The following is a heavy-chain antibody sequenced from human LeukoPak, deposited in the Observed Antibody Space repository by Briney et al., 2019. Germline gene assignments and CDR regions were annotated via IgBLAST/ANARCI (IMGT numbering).Heavy chain of an antibody. CDR3: ASRVPSITMVRGVFEAFDI. V-gene: IGHV5-51*01. CDR1: GYRFTSYW. Sequence: GESLKISCKGSGYRFTSYWIGWVRQMPGKGLEWMGIIYPGDSDTRYSPSFQGQITISADKSISTAYLQWSSLKASDTAMYYCASRVPSITMVRGVFEAFDIWGQGTMVTVSS. D-gene: IGHD3-10*01. CDR2: IYPGDSDT. J-gene: IGHJ3*02.